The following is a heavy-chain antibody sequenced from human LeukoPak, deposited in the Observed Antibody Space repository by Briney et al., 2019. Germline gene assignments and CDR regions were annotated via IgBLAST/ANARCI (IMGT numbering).Heavy chain of an antibody. D-gene: IGHD2-21*02. CDR2: ISSNGGST. CDR3: VKGYCGGDCYFDY. Sequence: WGSLRLSCSASGFTFSSYAMHWVRQAPGKGLEYVSAISSNGGSTYYADSVKGRFTISRDNSKNTPYLQMSSLRAEDTAVYYCVKGYCGGDCYFDYWGQGTLVTVSS. V-gene: IGHV3-64D*06. CDR1: GFTFSSYA. J-gene: IGHJ4*02.